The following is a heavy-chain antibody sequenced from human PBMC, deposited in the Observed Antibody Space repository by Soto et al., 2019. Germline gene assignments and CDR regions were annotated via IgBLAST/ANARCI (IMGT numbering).Heavy chain of an antibody. CDR2: IIGSGVNT. CDR1: GFTFSSYA. D-gene: IGHD1-26*01. CDR3: AKVTVGATTAGNDY. V-gene: IGHV3-23*01. J-gene: IGHJ4*02. Sequence: EVQLLESGGGLVQPGGSLRLSCAASGFTFSSYAMSGVRQAPGKGLEWVSAIIGSGVNTHYAEAVKGRFTISRDNSKNTLYLQMNSLRAEDTAVYYCAKVTVGATTAGNDYWGQGTLVTVSS.